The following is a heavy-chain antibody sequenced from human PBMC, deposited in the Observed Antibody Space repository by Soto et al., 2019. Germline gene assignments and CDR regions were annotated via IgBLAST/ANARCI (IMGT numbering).Heavy chain of an antibody. CDR1: GFTFSSYA. V-gene: IGHV3-30-3*01. CDR3: ARFKGCSGGSCYSYFDY. CDR2: ISYDGSNK. D-gene: IGHD2-15*01. Sequence: QVQLVESGGGVVQPGRSLRLSCAASGFTFSSYAMHWVRQAPGKGLEWVAVISYDGSNKYYADSVKGRFTISRDNSKNTLYLQMNSLRAEATAVYYCARFKGCSGGSCYSYFDYWGQGTLVTVSS. J-gene: IGHJ4*02.